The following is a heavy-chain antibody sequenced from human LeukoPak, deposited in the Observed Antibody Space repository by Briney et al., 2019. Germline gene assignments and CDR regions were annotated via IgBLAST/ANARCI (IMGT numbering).Heavy chain of an antibody. V-gene: IGHV1-2*02. CDR2: INPNSGGT. D-gene: IGHD6-19*01. CDR1: GYTFTGYY. Sequence: VASVKVSCKASGYTFTGYYMHWVRQAPGQGLEWMGWINPNSGGTNYAQKFQGRVTMTRDTSISTVYMELSSLRSDDTAVYYCANSAWLAPENYWGQGTLVTVSS. J-gene: IGHJ4*02. CDR3: ANSAWLAPENY.